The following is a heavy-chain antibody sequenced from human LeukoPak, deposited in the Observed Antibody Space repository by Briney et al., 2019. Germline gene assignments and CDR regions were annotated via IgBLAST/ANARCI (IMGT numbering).Heavy chain of an antibody. D-gene: IGHD2-15*01. Sequence: GGSLRLSCAASGFTFSDYYMSWIRQAPGKGLEWVSYISSSGSTIYYADSVKGRFPISRHNAKNSLYLQMNSLRAEDTAVYYCARDRGYCSGGSCYTRVIDYWGQGTLVTVSS. CDR3: ARDRGYCSGGSCYTRVIDY. CDR1: GFTFSDYY. V-gene: IGHV3-11*04. J-gene: IGHJ4*02. CDR2: ISSSGSTI.